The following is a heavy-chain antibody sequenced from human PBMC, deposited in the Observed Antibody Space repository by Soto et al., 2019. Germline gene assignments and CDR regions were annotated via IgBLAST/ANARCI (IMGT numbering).Heavy chain of an antibody. Sequence: EMQLVESGGGLVQPGMSLRLSCAASGFTFDDYAMYWVRQVPGKGLEWVSGLSWNSGRIGYADSVKGRFTISRDNAKNSLYLQMNSLRPEDTALYYCTKARLWGGDGYNSYYYNAMDVWGQGTTVTVSS. CDR3: TKARLWGGDGYNSYYYNAMDV. V-gene: IGHV3-9*01. D-gene: IGHD3-16*01. CDR2: LSWNSGRI. CDR1: GFTFDDYA. J-gene: IGHJ6*02.